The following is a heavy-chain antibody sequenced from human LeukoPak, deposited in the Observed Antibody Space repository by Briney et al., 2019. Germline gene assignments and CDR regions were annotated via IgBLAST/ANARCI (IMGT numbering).Heavy chain of an antibody. CDR2: TYYRSQWHY. V-gene: IGHV6-1*01. J-gene: IGHJ4*02. Sequence: PSQTLSLTCAISRDSVSSNSFAWNWIRQTPSRGLEWLGRTYYRSQWHYDYAVSVKSRIIINPDTSKNQFSLHLNSVTPEDTAVYYCARSSIKSFDYWGQGTLVTVSS. CDR3: ARSSIKSFDY. CDR1: RDSVSSNSFA.